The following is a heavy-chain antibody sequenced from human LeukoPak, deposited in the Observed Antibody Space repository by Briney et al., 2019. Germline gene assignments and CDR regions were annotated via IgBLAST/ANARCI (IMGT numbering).Heavy chain of an antibody. Sequence: SETLSLTCTVSGGSISSSSYYWGWIRQPPGKGLEWIGSIYYSGSTYYNPSLKSRVTISVDTSKNQFSLKLSSVTAADTAVYYCARSIWFGELFGWFDPWGQGTLVTVSS. J-gene: IGHJ5*02. D-gene: IGHD3-10*01. V-gene: IGHV4-39*07. CDR1: GGSISSSSYY. CDR3: ARSIWFGELFGWFDP. CDR2: IYYSGST.